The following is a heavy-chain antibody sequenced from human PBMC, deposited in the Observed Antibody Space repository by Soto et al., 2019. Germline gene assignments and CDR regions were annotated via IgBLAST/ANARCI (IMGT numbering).Heavy chain of an antibody. J-gene: IGHJ4*02. CDR3: AREGNLGRWIQPLDS. Sequence: PSETLSLTCTVSGGSISSRGYYWGWIRQPPGKGLEWIGTIYYSGSTYYNPSLKSRVTISVDTSKNQFSLKLISVTTADTAVYFCAREGNLGRWIQPLDSWGQGTLVTVSS. V-gene: IGHV4-39*07. D-gene: IGHD2-2*03. CDR1: GGSISSRGYY. CDR2: IYYSGST.